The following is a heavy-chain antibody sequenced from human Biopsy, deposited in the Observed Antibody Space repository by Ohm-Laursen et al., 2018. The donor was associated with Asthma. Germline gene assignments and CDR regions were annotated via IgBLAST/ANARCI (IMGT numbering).Heavy chain of an antibody. CDR1: GDSFTYPGYY. CDR3: ARVASYGDVYFGIDV. D-gene: IGHD4-17*01. V-gene: IGHV4-31*03. J-gene: IGHJ6*02. Sequence: TLSLTCSVSGDSFTYPGYYWSWVRQLPGRGLEWIGYIHYSGSAYYNPSLKSRISMSVDMSKKQFSLEVRSVTAADTAVYFCARVASYGDVYFGIDVWGPGTTVSV. CDR2: IHYSGSA.